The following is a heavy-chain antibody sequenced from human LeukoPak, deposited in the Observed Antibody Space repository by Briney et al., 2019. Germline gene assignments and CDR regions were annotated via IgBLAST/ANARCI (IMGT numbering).Heavy chain of an antibody. CDR3: ARVITMVRGGLDYYYYGMDV. V-gene: IGHV3-21*01. CDR2: ISSSSSYI. J-gene: IGHJ6*02. CDR1: GXTFSSYS. D-gene: IGHD3-10*01. Sequence: GGSLRLSCGASGXTFSSYSMNWVRQAPGKGLEWVSYISSSSSYIYYADSVKGRFTISRDNAKNSLYLQMNSLRAEDTAVYYCARVITMVRGGLDYYYYGMDVWGQGTTVTVSS.